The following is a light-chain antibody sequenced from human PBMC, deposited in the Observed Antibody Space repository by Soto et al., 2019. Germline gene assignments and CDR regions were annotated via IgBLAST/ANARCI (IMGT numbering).Light chain of an antibody. V-gene: IGKV3-20*01. J-gene: IGKJ2*01. CDR3: QQYGSSPPYT. CDR1: QSVSSTY. CDR2: DAS. Sequence: EVVLTQSPGTLSLSPGERATLSCRASQSVSSTYLAWYQHKAGQAPRLLIYDASSRATGIPDRLTGSGSGTDFTLPITRLEPEDFAVYYCQQYGSSPPYTFGQGTKLEIK.